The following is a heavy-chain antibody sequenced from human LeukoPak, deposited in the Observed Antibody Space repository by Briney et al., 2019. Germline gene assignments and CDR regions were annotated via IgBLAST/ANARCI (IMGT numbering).Heavy chain of an antibody. Sequence: GGSLRLSCAASEFSVGSNYMTWVRQAPGKGLEWASLIYSGGSTYYADSVKGRFTISRDNSKNTLYLQMNSLRAEDTAVYYCARVGGYGYHYYYMDVWGKGATVTVSS. CDR3: ARVGGYGYHYYYMDV. CDR1: EFSVGSNY. J-gene: IGHJ6*03. D-gene: IGHD5-12*01. CDR2: IYSGGST. V-gene: IGHV3-66*01.